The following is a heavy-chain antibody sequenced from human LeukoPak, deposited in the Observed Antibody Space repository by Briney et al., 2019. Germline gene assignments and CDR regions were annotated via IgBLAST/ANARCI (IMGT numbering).Heavy chain of an antibody. CDR3: ARIRSYGSGSYYNDY. Sequence: SETLSLTCTVSGGSISSSSYYWGWIRQPPGKGLEWIGSIYYSGSTYYNPSLESRVTISVDTSKNQFSLKLSSVTAADTAVYYCARIRSYGSGSYYNDYWGQGSLVTVSS. CDR1: GGSISSSSYY. V-gene: IGHV4-39*07. CDR2: IYYSGST. J-gene: IGHJ4*02. D-gene: IGHD3-10*01.